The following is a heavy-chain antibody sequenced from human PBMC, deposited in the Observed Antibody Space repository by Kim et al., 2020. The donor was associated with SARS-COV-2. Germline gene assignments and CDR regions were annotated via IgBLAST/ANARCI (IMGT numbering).Heavy chain of an antibody. CDR3: ARDFSSSSPPFFDY. J-gene: IGHJ4*02. V-gene: IGHV3-21*01. Sequence: GGSLRLSCAASGLTFSSYSMNWVRQAPGKGLEWVSSISSSSSYIYYADSVKGRFTISRDNAKNSLYLQMNSLRAEDTAVYYCARDFSSSSPPFFDYWGQGTLVTVSS. CDR2: ISSSSSYI. D-gene: IGHD6-6*01. CDR1: GLTFSSYS.